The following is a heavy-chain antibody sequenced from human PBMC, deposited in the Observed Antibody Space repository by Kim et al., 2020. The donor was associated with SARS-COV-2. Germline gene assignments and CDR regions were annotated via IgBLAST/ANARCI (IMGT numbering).Heavy chain of an antibody. D-gene: IGHD1-26*01. Sequence: SPSFQGQVTISADKSISTAYLQWSSLKASDTAMYYCARPPLHAEHRDFDYWGQGTLVTVSS. V-gene: IGHV5-51*01. J-gene: IGHJ4*02. CDR3: ARPPLHAEHRDFDY.